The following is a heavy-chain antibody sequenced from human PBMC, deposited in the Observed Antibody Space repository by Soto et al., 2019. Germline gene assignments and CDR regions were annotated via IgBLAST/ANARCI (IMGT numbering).Heavy chain of an antibody. CDR3: AKRGYCSATSCHNFDYNWFDP. Sequence: GGSLRLSCAASGFTFSSYAMNWVRQAPGKGLEWVSVISGSGGSAYYADSVKGRFTISRDNSKNTLYLQMNSLRAEDTAVYYCAKRGYCSATSCHNFDYNWFDPWGQGTLVTVSS. D-gene: IGHD2-2*02. V-gene: IGHV3-23*01. CDR2: ISGSGGSA. J-gene: IGHJ5*02. CDR1: GFTFSSYA.